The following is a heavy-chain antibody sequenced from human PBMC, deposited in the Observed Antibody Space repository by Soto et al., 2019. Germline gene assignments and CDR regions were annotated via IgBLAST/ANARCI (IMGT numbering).Heavy chain of an antibody. V-gene: IGHV3-74*01. J-gene: IGHJ6*02. Sequence: PGVSLRRSCTACGFSLSPYRVHWARQVPGMWLIWVSRINTDGSSSHSADSVRGRFTVSRDNAKYTLYLQMNRLRAADPAVYYCDSEHSGYDHGEYYYHGVDVWGQGTTVTVSS. D-gene: IGHD5-12*01. CDR3: DSEHSGYDHGEYYYHGVDV. CDR2: INTDGSSS. CDR1: GFSLSPYR.